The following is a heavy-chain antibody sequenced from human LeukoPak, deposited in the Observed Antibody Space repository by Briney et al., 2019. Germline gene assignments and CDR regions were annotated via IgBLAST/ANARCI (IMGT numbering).Heavy chain of an antibody. CDR3: ARDKGPWYSSSWYALDY. D-gene: IGHD6-13*01. CDR2: IIPILGIA. J-gene: IGHJ4*02. V-gene: IGHV1-69*04. Sequence: SVKVSCKASGGTFSSYAISWVRQAPGQGLEWMGRIIPILGIANYAQKFQGRVTITADKSASTAYMELSSLRSEDTAVYYCARDKGPWYSSSWYALDYWGQGTLVTVSS. CDR1: GGTFSSYA.